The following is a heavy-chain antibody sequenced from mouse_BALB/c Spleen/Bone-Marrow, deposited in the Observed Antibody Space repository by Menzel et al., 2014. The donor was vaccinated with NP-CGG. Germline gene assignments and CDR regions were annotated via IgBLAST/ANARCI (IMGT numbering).Heavy chain of an antibody. CDR3: ARQTYYDYDGYFDY. CDR2: ISSGGSYT. Sequence: EVHLVGSGGDLVKPGGSLKLSCAASGFTFSSYGMSWVRQTPDKRLEWVATISSGGSYTYYPDSVKGRFTISRDNAKNTLYLQMSSLKSEDTAMYYCARQTYYDYDGYFDYWGQGTTLTVSS. V-gene: IGHV5-6*01. D-gene: IGHD2-4*01. J-gene: IGHJ2*01. CDR1: GFTFSSYG.